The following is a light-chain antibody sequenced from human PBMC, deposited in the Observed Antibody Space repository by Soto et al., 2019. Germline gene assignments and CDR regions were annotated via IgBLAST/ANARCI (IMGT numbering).Light chain of an antibody. V-gene: IGLV2-11*01. CDR1: SSDVGRFNY. CDR2: VVI. J-gene: IGLJ2*01. CDR3: CSYADIYTA. Sequence: QSALTQPRSVSGSPGQSVTISCTGTSSDVGRFNYVSWFHQHSGKAPKLIIYVVIERPSWFLVRFSASNSGNTASLTISGLQTEDEADYFCCSYADIYTAFGGGTKVTVL.